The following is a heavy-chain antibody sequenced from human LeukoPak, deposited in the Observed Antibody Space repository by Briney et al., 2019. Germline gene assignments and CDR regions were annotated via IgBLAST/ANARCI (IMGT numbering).Heavy chain of an antibody. CDR3: ARVDCSGGSCYAFDI. D-gene: IGHD2-15*01. Sequence: PSETLSLTCAVYGGSFSGYYWSWIRQPPGKGLEWIGEINHSGSTNYNPSLKSRVTISVDTSKNQFSLKLSSVTAADTAVYYCARVDCSGGSCYAFDIWGQGTMVTVSS. CDR2: INHSGST. V-gene: IGHV4-34*01. CDR1: GGSFSGYY. J-gene: IGHJ3*02.